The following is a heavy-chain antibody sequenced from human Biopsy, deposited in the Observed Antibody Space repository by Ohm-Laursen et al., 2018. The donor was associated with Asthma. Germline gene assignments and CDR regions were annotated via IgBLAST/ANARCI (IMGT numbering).Heavy chain of an antibody. CDR2: ISYDGSNK. V-gene: IGHV3-30*03. Sequence: SLRLSCAASGFTFSSYGMHWVRQAPGKGLKWVAVISYDGSNKYYADSVKGRFTISRDNSKNTLYLQMNSLRAEDTAVYYCTRDRYYSSDWSYYCYGMDVWGQGTTVTVSS. J-gene: IGHJ6*02. CDR1: GFTFSSYG. D-gene: IGHD6-19*01. CDR3: TRDRYYSSDWSYYCYGMDV.